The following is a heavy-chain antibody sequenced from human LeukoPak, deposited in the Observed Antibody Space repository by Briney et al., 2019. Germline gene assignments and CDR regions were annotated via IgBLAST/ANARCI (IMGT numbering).Heavy chain of an antibody. D-gene: IGHD3-10*01. V-gene: IGHV4-59*11. J-gene: IGHJ4*02. CDR2: VENYGRT. Sequence: SETLSLTCTVSGGSISSHYWSWIRQPPGKGLEWIGYVENYGRTECIPSLQSRVTLSVDTPKNQFSLKLNSVTAADTAVYYCVRGVFGAYFDLWGQGTLVTVSS. CDR1: GGSISSHY. CDR3: VRGVFGAYFDL.